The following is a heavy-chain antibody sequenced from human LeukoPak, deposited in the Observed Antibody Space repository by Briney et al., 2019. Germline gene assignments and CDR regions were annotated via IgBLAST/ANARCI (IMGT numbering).Heavy chain of an antibody. J-gene: IGHJ4*02. D-gene: IGHD3-10*01. V-gene: IGHV1-3*01. CDR3: ARPIVSSYLRTMGY. CDR2: INAGNGNT. Sequence: ASVKVSCKASGYTFTSYAMHWVRQAPGQRLEWMGWINAGNGNTKYSQKFQDRVTMTTDTSTNTAYMELRSLRSDDTAVYYCARPIVSSYLRTMGYWGQGTLVTVSS. CDR1: GYTFTSYA.